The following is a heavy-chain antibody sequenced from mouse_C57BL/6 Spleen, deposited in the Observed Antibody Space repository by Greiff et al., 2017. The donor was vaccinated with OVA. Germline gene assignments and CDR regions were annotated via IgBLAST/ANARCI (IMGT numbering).Heavy chain of an antibody. J-gene: IGHJ2*01. CDR2: IDPSDSYT. CDR1: GYTFTSYW. CDR3: ARGAYFDY. V-gene: IGHV1-69*01. Sequence: QVQLQQPGAELVMPGASVKLSCKASGYTFTSYWMHWVKQRPGQGLEWIGEIDPSDSYTNYNQKFKGKSTLTVDKSSSTAYMQLSSLTSEDSAVYYCARGAYFDYWGQGTTLTVSP. D-gene: IGHD3-1*01.